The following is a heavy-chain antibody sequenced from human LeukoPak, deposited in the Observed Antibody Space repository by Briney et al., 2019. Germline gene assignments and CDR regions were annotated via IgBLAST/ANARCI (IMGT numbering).Heavy chain of an antibody. D-gene: IGHD3-22*01. CDR3: ARAYYYDSSGYYYGESFDY. CDR1: GYTFTSYG. CDR2: ISAYNGNT. J-gene: IGHJ4*02. V-gene: IGHV1-18*01. Sequence: GASVKVSCKASGYTFTSYGISWARQAPGQGLEWMGWISAYNGNTNYAQKLQGRITMTTDTSTRTAYMELRSLRSDDTAVYYCARAYYYDSSGYYYGESFDYWGQGTLVTVSS.